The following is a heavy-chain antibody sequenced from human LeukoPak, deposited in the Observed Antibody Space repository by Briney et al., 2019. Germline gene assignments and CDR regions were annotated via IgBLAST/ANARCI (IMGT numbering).Heavy chain of an antibody. D-gene: IGHD3-22*01. J-gene: IGHJ4*02. Sequence: SETLSLACSVSGVSISSGSNYWGGIRQPPGKTLEWIGSIYSSGSTYYNSSLKSRVIILIDTSKNHFSLTLSSVTAADTAVYYCARGAYYYDSSLGYWGQGTLVTVSS. CDR2: IYSSGST. V-gene: IGHV4-39*07. CDR3: ARGAYYYDSSLGY. CDR1: GVSISSGSNY.